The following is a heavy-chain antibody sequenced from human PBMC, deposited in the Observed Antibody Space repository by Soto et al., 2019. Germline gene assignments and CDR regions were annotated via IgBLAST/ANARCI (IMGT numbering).Heavy chain of an antibody. CDR2: VSYDGSNK. D-gene: IGHD3-22*01. J-gene: IGHJ4*02. CDR3: AKDTYYYDRSGYYTYDH. Sequence: SLRLSCAASGFTFSSYGVHWVRQAPGKGLEWVASVSYDGSNKHYGDSVKGRFTISRDNSRNTLDLQMNSLRAEDTAVYYCAKDTYYYDRSGYYTYDHWGQGTQVTVSS. CDR1: GFTFSSYG. V-gene: IGHV3-30*18.